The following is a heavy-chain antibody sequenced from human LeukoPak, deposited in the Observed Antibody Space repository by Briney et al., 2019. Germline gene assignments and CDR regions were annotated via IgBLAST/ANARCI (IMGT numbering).Heavy chain of an antibody. Sequence: GGSLRLSCTASGFTFTNHAMHWVRQAPGKGLEWVAVISYDGAKKYYAESVRGRFTISRDNSKNTLSVEMNSLTLEDTGVFYCARDRGNYHFYNMDVWGQGTTVTVSS. D-gene: IGHD3-10*01. CDR3: ARDRGNYHFYNMDV. J-gene: IGHJ6*02. CDR1: GFTFTNHA. CDR2: ISYDGAKK. V-gene: IGHV3-30-3*01.